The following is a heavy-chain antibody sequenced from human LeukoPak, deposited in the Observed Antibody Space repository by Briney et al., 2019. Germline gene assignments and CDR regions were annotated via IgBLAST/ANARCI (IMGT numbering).Heavy chain of an antibody. Sequence: PGGSLRLSXAASGFTFSSYSMNWVSQAPGKGLEWVSSISSSSSYIYYADSVKGRFTISRDNAKNSLYLQMNSLRAEDTAVYYCARDREQDYYDSSGYAFDIWGQGTMVTVSS. CDR2: ISSSSSYI. CDR1: GFTFSSYS. V-gene: IGHV3-21*01. D-gene: IGHD3-22*01. J-gene: IGHJ3*02. CDR3: ARDREQDYYDSSGYAFDI.